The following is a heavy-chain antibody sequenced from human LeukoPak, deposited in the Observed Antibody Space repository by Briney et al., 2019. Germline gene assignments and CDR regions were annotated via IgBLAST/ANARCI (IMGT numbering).Heavy chain of an antibody. CDR2: ISSSGTNI. CDR3: ARDIKGQYQDAFDI. D-gene: IGHD2-2*01. Sequence: PGGSLRLSCAASGFTFSCYEVNWVRQAPGKGLEWVSYISSSGTNIKYADSVKGRFTISRGNAKNSVYLQMNSLRAEDTAVYYCARDIKGQYQDAFDIWGQGTMVTVSS. V-gene: IGHV3-48*03. CDR1: GFTFSCYE. J-gene: IGHJ3*02.